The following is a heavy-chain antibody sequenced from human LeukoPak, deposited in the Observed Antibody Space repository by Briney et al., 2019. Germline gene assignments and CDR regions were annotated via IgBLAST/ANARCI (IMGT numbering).Heavy chain of an antibody. D-gene: IGHD4-17*01. CDR2: INHSGST. V-gene: IGHV4-34*01. Sequence: SDTLSLTCAVYGGSFSGYYWSWIRQPPGKGLEWIGEINHSGSTNYNPSLKSRVTISVDTSKNQFSLKLSSVTAADTAVYYCARGLTTVTTYWFDPWGQGTLVTVSS. CDR3: ARGLTTVTTYWFDP. CDR1: GGSFSGYY. J-gene: IGHJ5*02.